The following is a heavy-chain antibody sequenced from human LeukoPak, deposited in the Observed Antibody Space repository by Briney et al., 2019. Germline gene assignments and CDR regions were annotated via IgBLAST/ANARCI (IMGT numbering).Heavy chain of an antibody. D-gene: IGHD6-13*01. J-gene: IGHJ4*02. CDR3: AMAYSSSWYYFDY. V-gene: IGHV4-59*01. CDR2: IYYSGST. CDR1: GGXIRGYF. Sequence: PSETLSLTCTVSGGXIRGYFCTWIRQPPGKGLEWIGYIYYSGSTNYNPSLKSRVTIAVDTSKNQFSLRLNSVTAADTAVYYCAMAYSSSWYYFDYWGQGTLVTVSS.